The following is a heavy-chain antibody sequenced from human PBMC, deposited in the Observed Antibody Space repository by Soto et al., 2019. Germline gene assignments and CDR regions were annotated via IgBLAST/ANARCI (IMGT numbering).Heavy chain of an antibody. Sequence: EVQLVESGGGLVQPGGSLRLSCAASGFTFSSYSMNWVRQAPGKGLEWVSYISSSSSTIYYADSVKGRFTISRDNAKNSLYLQMNSLRDEDTAVYYCARVGDQGLNCSGGSCYLWEYYYYGMDVWGQGTTVTVSS. CDR2: ISSSSSTI. CDR3: ARVGDQGLNCSGGSCYLWEYYYYGMDV. J-gene: IGHJ6*02. CDR1: GFTFSSYS. D-gene: IGHD2-15*01. V-gene: IGHV3-48*02.